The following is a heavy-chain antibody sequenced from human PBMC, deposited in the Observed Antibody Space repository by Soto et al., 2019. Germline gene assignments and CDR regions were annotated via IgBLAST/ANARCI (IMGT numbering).Heavy chain of an antibody. CDR2: FDPEDGET. D-gene: IGHD6-19*01. J-gene: IGHJ5*02. V-gene: IGHV1-24*01. CDR1: GYTLTELS. Sequence: QVQLVQSGAEVKKPGASVKVSCKVSGYTLTELSMHWVRQAPGKGLEWMGGFDPEDGETIYAQKFQGRVTMTEDTYTYTAYMELSSLSSEDTAVYYGATAGRGPQRSSGWPTPNWFDPWGQGTLVTVSS. CDR3: ATAGRGPQRSSGWPTPNWFDP.